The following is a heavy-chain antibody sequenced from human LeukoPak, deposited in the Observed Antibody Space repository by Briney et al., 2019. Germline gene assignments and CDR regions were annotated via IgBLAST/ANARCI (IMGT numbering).Heavy chain of an antibody. CDR3: AKSLRQLVRGGYYYYGMDA. Sequence: QPGGSLRLSCAASGFTFSSYAMSWVRQAPGKGLEWVSAISGSGGSIYYADSVKGRFTISRDNSKNTLYLQMNSLRAEDTAVYYCAKSLRQLVRGGYYYYGMDAWGQGTTVTVSS. CDR1: GFTFSSYA. CDR2: ISGSGGSI. J-gene: IGHJ6*02. V-gene: IGHV3-23*01. D-gene: IGHD6-13*01.